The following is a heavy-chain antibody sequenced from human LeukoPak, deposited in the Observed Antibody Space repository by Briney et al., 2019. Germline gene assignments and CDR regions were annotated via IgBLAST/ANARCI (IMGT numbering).Heavy chain of an antibody. D-gene: IGHD4-17*01. CDR2: IKQDGSEK. CDR3: ARVRTTVTYYFDY. V-gene: IGHV3-7*01. Sequence: GGSLRLSCAASGFTFSTYWMSWVRQAPGKGLEWVANIKQDGSEKYYVDSVKGRFTISRDSAKNSLYLQMNSLRAEDTAVYYCARVRTTVTYYFDYWGQGTLVTVSS. CDR1: GFTFSTYW. J-gene: IGHJ4*02.